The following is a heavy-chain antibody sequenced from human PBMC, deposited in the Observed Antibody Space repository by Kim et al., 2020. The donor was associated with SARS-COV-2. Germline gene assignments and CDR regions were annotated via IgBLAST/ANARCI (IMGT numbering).Heavy chain of an antibody. D-gene: IGHD6-19*01. CDR3: ARDWPPHGIEQWLVPPFDY. V-gene: IGHV7-4-1*02. Sequence: ASVKVSCKASGYTFTSYAMNWVRQAPGQGLEWMGWINTNTGNPTYAQGFTGRFVFSLDTSVSTAYLQISSLKAEDTAVYYCARDWPPHGIEQWLVPPFDYWGQGTLVTVSS. J-gene: IGHJ4*02. CDR1: GYTFTSYA. CDR2: INTNTGNP.